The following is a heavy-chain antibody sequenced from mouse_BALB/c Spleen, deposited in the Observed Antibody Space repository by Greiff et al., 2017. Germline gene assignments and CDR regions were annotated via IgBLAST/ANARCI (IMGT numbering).Heavy chain of an antibody. CDR1: GFNIKDTY. V-gene: IGHV14-3*02. D-gene: IGHD2-1*01. J-gene: IGHJ4*01. CDR3: ARDGNYDAMDD. CDR2: IDPANGNT. Sequence: EVQLQQSGAELVKPGASVKLSCTASGFNIKDTYMHWVKQRPEQGLEWIGRIDPANGNTKYDPKFQGKATITADTSSNTAYLQLSSLTSEDTAVYYCARDGNYDAMDDWGQGTSVTVSS.